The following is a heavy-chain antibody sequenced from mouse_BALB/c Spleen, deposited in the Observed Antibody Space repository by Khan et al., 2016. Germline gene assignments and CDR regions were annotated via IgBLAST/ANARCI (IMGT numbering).Heavy chain of an antibody. J-gene: IGHJ1*01. CDR3: ARRGLSWYFDV. CDR1: GFTFSSYT. Sequence: EVELVESGGGLVQPGGSLKLPCAASGFTFSSYTMSWVRQTPEQRLEWVAYISHGGGSTFSPHTVKGRLTISRDNAKTTLYLHMSSLKSEDTAISYSARRGLSWYFDVWGAASAVTVSS. D-gene: IGHD1-3*01. V-gene: IGHV5-12-2*01. CDR2: ISHGGGST.